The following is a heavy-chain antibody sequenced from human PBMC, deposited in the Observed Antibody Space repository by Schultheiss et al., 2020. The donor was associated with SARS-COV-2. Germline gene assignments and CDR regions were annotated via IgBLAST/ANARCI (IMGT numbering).Heavy chain of an antibody. CDR3: ARGGVISGYYFDY. CDR1: GGSFSGYY. D-gene: IGHD2/OR15-2a*01. J-gene: IGHJ4*02. Sequence: SETLSLTCAVYGGSFSGYYWSWIRQPPGKGLEWIGEINHSGSTNYNPSLKSRVTISVDTSKNQFSLKLSSVTAADTAVYYCARGGVISGYYFDYWGQGTLVTVSS. CDR2: INHSGST. V-gene: IGHV4-34*01.